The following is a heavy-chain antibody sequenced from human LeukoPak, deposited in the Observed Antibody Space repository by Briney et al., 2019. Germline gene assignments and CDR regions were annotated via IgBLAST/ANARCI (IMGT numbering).Heavy chain of an antibody. CDR1: GFTFSSFG. D-gene: IGHD6-13*01. V-gene: IGHV3-30*18. CDR2: IPNDRRNN. J-gene: IGHJ5*02. CDR3: AKDRDKAAAGINWFDP. Sequence: PGGSLRLSCAASGFTFSSFGMHWLRQAPGKGLEWVAVIPNDRRNNYYADSVKGRFTISRDNSKNTLYLQMNSLRAEDTAVYYCAKDRDKAAAGINWFDPWGQGTLVTVSS.